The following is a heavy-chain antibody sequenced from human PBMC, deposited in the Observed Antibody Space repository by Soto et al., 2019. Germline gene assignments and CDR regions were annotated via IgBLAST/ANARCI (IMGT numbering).Heavy chain of an antibody. D-gene: IGHD6-13*01. Sequence: GGSLRLSCAASGFTFSSHYMNWVRQAPGKGLEWVAVIYSGGATYYADSVKGRFTISRDNSKNTLYLQMDSLRAEDTAVYFCARGTYRSKTDFDYWGQGTLVTVSS. CDR1: GFTFSSHY. CDR3: ARGTYRSKTDFDY. V-gene: IGHV3-53*01. CDR2: IYSGGAT. J-gene: IGHJ4*02.